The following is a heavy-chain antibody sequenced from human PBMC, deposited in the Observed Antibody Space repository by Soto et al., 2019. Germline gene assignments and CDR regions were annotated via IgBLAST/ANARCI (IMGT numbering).Heavy chain of an antibody. J-gene: IGHJ5*02. V-gene: IGHV5-51*01. Sequence: GESLKISCKGSGYSFTSYWIGWVRQMPGKGLEWMGIIYPGDSDTRYSPSLQGQVTISADKSISTTYLQWRSLTASDTAMYYCARVFGSGWSGFDPWGQGTLVTVSS. CDR1: GYSFTSYW. D-gene: IGHD6-19*01. CDR2: IYPGDSDT. CDR3: ARVFGSGWSGFDP.